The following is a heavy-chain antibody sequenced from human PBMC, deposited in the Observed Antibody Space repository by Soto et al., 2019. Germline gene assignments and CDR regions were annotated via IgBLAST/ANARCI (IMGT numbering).Heavy chain of an antibody. CDR1: GGYSSSYY. V-gene: IGHV4-59*01. J-gene: IGHJ6*02. D-gene: IGHD2-2*01. Sequence: SVPLSLTCTVSGGYSSSYYWSWIRQPPGKGLEWIGYIYYSGSTNYNPSLKSRVTISVDTSKNQFSLKLSSVTAADTAVYYCARSSAVVVQNGMDVWGQGTTVTVSS. CDR2: IYYSGST. CDR3: ARSSAVVVQNGMDV.